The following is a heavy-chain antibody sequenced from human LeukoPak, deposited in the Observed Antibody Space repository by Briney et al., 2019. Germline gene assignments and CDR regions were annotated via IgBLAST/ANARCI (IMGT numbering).Heavy chain of an antibody. J-gene: IGHJ3*02. V-gene: IGHV4-39*01. CDR1: GGSISSSIYN. CDR2: NYYSGST. CDR3: VGHSSGYRLARFDI. Sequence: PSETLSLTCPVSGGSISSSIYNWGWIRQPPGRGLEWIGSNYYSGSTYYNPSLKSRVTISVDTSKSQFYMKLSSVTAADTAVYYCVGHSSGYRLARFDIWGQGKMGTASS. D-gene: IGHD3-22*01.